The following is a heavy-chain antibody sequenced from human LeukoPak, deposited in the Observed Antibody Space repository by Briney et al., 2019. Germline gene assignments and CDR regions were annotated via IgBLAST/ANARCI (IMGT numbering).Heavy chain of an antibody. D-gene: IGHD1-26*01. CDR3: ARDLTSTPNWEFDY. J-gene: IGHJ4*02. CDR1: GYTFADYF. V-gene: IGHV1-2*06. Sequence: ASVKVSCKASGYTFADYFIQWVRQAPGQGLEWVGRINCNSGGTEYAQKFQGRVTMTRDTSINTAYVEVGSLKSDDTAVYYCARDLTSTPNWEFDYWGQGTLVTVSS. CDR2: INCNSGGT.